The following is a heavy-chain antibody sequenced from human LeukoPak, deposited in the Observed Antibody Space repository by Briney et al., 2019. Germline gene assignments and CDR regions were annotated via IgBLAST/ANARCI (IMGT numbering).Heavy chain of an antibody. CDR2: ISYDGSNK. Sequence: PGRSLRVSCAASGFTFSSYGMHWVRQAPGEGLEWVAVISYDGSNKYYADSVKGRFTISRDNSKNTLYLQMNSLRAEDTAVYYCAKGEQLLGVKGVVDYWGQGTLVTVSS. CDR3: AKGEQLLGVKGVVDY. D-gene: IGHD6-6*01. CDR1: GFTFSSYG. V-gene: IGHV3-30*18. J-gene: IGHJ4*02.